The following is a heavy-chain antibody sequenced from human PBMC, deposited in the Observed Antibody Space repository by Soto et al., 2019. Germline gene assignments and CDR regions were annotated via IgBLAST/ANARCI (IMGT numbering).Heavy chain of an antibody. CDR1: FTSVGQ. Sequence: GGSLRLSWVGFTSVGQDPQGSPRRTRRVKGLEWVSVSGSGGIRHYADSVKGRFPISRDNSKNTLYLHMNSLSAEDTAVYYCARLSSSWYVDYWGQGTLVTVSS. D-gene: IGHD6-13*01. CDR3: ARLSSSWYVDY. CDR2: SGSGGIR. V-gene: IGHV3-53*01. J-gene: IGHJ4*02.